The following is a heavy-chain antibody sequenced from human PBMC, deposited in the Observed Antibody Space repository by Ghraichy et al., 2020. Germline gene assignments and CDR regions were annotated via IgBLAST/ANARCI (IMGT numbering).Heavy chain of an antibody. CDR2: IYRGDRT. Sequence: GGSLRLSCAASGFSVSNDYMSWVRQAPGKRLEWVSVIYRGDRTYYTDSVKGRFTISRDNSHNTVHLQMNNLIAEDTALYYCVREIPTTTWYDWGQGTLVTVSS. CDR1: GFSVSNDY. CDR3: VREIPTTTWYD. D-gene: IGHD5-12*01. V-gene: IGHV3-66*01. J-gene: IGHJ4*02.